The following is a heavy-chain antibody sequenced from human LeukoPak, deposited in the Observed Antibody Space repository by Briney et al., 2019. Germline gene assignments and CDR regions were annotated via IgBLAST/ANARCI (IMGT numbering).Heavy chain of an antibody. CDR3: AKVDIVATMDARRLADY. V-gene: IGHV3-30*18. D-gene: IGHD5-12*01. Sequence: PGGSLRLSCAASGFTFSSYGMQWFRQAPDKGLEWVAAISNDGSNKYYADSVKGRFTISRDNSKNTLYLQMNSLRAEDKAVYYCAKVDIVATMDARRLADYWGHGNLLTVSS. J-gene: IGHJ4*01. CDR1: GFTFSSYG. CDR2: ISNDGSNK.